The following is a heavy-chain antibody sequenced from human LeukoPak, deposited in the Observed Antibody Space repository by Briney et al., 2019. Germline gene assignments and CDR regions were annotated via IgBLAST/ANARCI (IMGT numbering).Heavy chain of an antibody. V-gene: IGHV4-59*08. CDR3: ARGLGEYAFGI. Sequence: PSETLSLTCTVSGGSISSYYWSWIRQPPGKGLEWIGYIYYSGSTNYNPSLKSRVTISVDTSKNQFSLKLSSVTAADTAVYYCARGLGEYAFGIWGQGTMVTVSS. J-gene: IGHJ3*02. CDR2: IYYSGST. D-gene: IGHD3-16*01. CDR1: GGSISSYY.